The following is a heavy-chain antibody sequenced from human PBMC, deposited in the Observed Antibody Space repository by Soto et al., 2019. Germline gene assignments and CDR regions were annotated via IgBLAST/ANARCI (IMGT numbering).Heavy chain of an antibody. CDR3: AIDLYYASGTYYLLQGA. D-gene: IGHD3-10*01. V-gene: IGHV1-24*01. CDR1: GYTLTELS. CDR2: FDPEDSKT. J-gene: IGHJ5*02. Sequence: GASVKVSCKVSGYTLTELSMHWVRQAPGKGLEWMGGFDPEDSKTIYAQKFQGRVTMTEDTSTDTAYMELSSMRAEDTAIYYCAIDLYYASGTYYLLQGAWGQGTLVTVSS.